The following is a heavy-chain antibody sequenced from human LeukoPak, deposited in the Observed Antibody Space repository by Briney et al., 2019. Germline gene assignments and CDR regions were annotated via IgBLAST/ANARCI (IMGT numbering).Heavy chain of an antibody. V-gene: IGHV3-15*07. CDR1: GFTFNKAW. J-gene: IGHJ4*02. D-gene: IGHD2-2*01. Sequence: PGGSLRLSCAASGFTFNKAWMNWVRQAPGKGLEWVGRIKSKIDGGTTDYAAPVKGRFIISRDDSKNTLYLQMNSLETEDTALYYCISLRTSSYWGQGTLVTVSS. CDR2: IKSKIDGGTT. CDR3: ISLRTSSY.